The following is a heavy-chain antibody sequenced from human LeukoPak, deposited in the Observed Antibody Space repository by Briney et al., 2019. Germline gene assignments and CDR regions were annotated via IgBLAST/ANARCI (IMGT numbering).Heavy chain of an antibody. Sequence: SGPTLVNPTQTLTLTCTFSGVSLSTSGVGVGWIRQPPGKALEWLALIYWDDDKRYIPSLKSRLTITKDTSKNQAVLTMTNMDPVDTATYYCAHRAGDSSGYLDYFDYWGQGTLVTVSS. D-gene: IGHD3-22*01. CDR1: GVSLSTSGVG. V-gene: IGHV2-5*02. CDR2: IYWDDDK. CDR3: AHRAGDSSGYLDYFDY. J-gene: IGHJ4*02.